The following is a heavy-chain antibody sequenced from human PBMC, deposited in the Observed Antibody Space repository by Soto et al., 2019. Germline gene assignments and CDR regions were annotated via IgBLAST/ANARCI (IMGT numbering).Heavy chain of an antibody. CDR3: ARSGAYCTSITCLFDSF. Sequence: QAQLVQSGAEVKKPGASVKVSCGASGYTFTSYGYAWVRQAPGQGLEWMGWISAYNGDTNYAQKFQDRVTLTTDTSTTTVYMELRNLGSDDTAIYYCARSGAYCTSITCLFDSFWGLGTLVTVSS. CDR1: GYTFTSYG. D-gene: IGHD2-8*01. CDR2: ISAYNGDT. V-gene: IGHV1-18*01. J-gene: IGHJ4*02.